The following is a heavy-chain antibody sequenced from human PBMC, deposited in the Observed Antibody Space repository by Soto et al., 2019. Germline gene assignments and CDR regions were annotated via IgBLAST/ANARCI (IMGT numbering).Heavy chain of an antibody. J-gene: IGHJ4*02. Sequence: QVQLQDSGPGLVKPSETLSLTCTVSGGSVSSDSYYWTWIRQPPGKGLEWIGYGYYTGSTNYNPSFKCRVTISVDTSRNQFSLKLTSMTAADTAVYYCARALKIPASGTYDYWGQGTLVTVSS. CDR1: GGSVSSDSYY. CDR3: ARALKIPASGTYDY. V-gene: IGHV4-61*01. D-gene: IGHD6-13*01. CDR2: GYYTGST.